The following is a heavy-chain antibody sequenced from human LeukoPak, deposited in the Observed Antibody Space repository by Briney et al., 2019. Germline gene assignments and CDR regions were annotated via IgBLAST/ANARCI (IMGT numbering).Heavy chain of an antibody. CDR2: MNPNSGNT. Sequence: ASVKVSCKASGYTFTSYDINWVRQATGQGLAGMGWMNPNSGNTGYAQKFQGRVTMTRNTSISTAYMELSSLRSEDTAVYYCARGPTRLRGQLLGGWFDPWGQGTLVTVSS. D-gene: IGHD2-2*01. V-gene: IGHV1-8*01. CDR3: ARGPTRLRGQLLGGWFDP. CDR1: GYTFTSYD. J-gene: IGHJ5*02.